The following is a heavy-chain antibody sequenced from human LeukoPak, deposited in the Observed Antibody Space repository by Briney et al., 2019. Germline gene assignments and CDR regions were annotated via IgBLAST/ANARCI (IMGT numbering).Heavy chain of an antibody. CDR1: GFTFSSYA. Sequence: LTGGSLRLSCAASGFTFSSYAMSWVRQAPGKGLEWVSAISGSGGSTYYADSVQGRFTISRDNSKNTLYLQMNSLRAEDTAVYYCAKDYSSGYYYVDYWGQGTLVTVSS. D-gene: IGHD3-22*01. J-gene: IGHJ4*02. CDR2: ISGSGGST. CDR3: AKDYSSGYYYVDY. V-gene: IGHV3-23*01.